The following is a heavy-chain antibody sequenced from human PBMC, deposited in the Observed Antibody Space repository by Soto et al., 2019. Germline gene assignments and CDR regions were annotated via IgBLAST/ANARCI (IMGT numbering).Heavy chain of an antibody. D-gene: IGHD4-17*01. CDR2: ISGSGGST. CDR3: AKTPTVTTIFLLDY. Sequence: PGGSLRLSCAASGFTFSSYAMSWVRQAPGKGLEWVSAISGSGGSTYYADSVKGRFTISRDNSKNTLYLQMNSLRAEDTAVYYCAKTPTVTTIFLLDYWGRGTLVTVSS. CDR1: GFTFSSYA. J-gene: IGHJ4*02. V-gene: IGHV3-23*01.